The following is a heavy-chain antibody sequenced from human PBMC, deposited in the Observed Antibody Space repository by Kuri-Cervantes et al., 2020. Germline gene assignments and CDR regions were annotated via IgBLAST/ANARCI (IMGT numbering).Heavy chain of an antibody. CDR1: GFTFSSYG. J-gene: IGHJ4*02. CDR3: ARGFDY. V-gene: IGHV3-33*01. CDR2: IWYDGSNK. Sequence: GESLKISCAASGFTFSSYGMHWVRQAPGKGLEWVAVIWYDGSNKYYADSVKGRFTISRDNAKNSLYLQMNSLRAEDTAVYYCARGFDYWGQGILVTVSS.